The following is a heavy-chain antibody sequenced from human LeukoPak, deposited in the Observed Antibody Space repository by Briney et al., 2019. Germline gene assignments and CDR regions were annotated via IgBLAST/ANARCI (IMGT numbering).Heavy chain of an antibody. CDR1: GYSFTSFG. J-gene: IGHJ4*02. CDR2: ISAYNGNT. Sequence: ASVTVSCKASGYSFTSFGISWVRQAPGQGLEWMGWISAYNGNTRSAQKFQGRVTMTTDTSTSTAYMELRSLRFDDTAVFYCVRDLGVDTSMIFFDFWGQGTLVTVSS. CDR3: VRDLGVDTSMIFFDF. V-gene: IGHV1-18*01. D-gene: IGHD3/OR15-3a*01.